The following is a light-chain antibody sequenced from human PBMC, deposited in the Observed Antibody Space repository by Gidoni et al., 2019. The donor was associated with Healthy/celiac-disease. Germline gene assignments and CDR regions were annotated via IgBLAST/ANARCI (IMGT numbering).Light chain of an antibody. CDR1: KLGDKY. CDR3: QAWDSSTAV. J-gene: IGLJ1*01. V-gene: IGLV3-1*01. CDR2: QDI. Sequence: SYELTQPPSVSVPPGQTASITCSGDKLGDKYACWYQQKPGQSPVLVIYQDIKRPSGIPERFSGSNSGNTATLTISGTQAMDEADYYCQAWDSSTAVFGTGTKVTVL.